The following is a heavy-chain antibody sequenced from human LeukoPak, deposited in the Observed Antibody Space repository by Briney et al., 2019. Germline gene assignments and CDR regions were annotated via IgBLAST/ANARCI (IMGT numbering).Heavy chain of an antibody. CDR3: ARLHPQTVFDFLSGYYDY. D-gene: IGHD3-3*01. CDR2: ISSSSSYI. J-gene: IGHJ4*02. V-gene: IGHV3-21*01. CDR1: GSTFSSYS. Sequence: GGSLRLSCAASGSTFSSYSMNWVRQAPGKGLEWVSSISSSSSYIYYADSVKGRFTISRDDAKNSLYLQMNSLRAEDTAVYYCARLHPQTVFDFLSGYYDYWGQGTLVTVSS.